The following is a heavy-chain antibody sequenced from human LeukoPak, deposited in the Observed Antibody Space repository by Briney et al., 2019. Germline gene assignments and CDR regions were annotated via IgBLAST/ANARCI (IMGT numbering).Heavy chain of an antibody. CDR3: AKGSDRSGSYYLDY. CDR1: AFTFGNYA. CDR2: LSGSGAST. V-gene: IGHV3-23*01. J-gene: IGHJ4*02. Sequence: GSLRLSCAASAFTFGNYAMNWVRQAPGKGLEWVSGLSGSGASTYYADSVKGRFTISRDNSKNTLYLQMNRLRAGDTAVYYCAKGSDRSGSYYLDYWGQGTLVTVSS. D-gene: IGHD3-10*01.